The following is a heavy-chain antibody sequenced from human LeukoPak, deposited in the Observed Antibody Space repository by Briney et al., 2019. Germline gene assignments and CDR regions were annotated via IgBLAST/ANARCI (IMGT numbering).Heavy chain of an antibody. CDR3: ARVLPRQQLAQTYYYYGMDV. CDR1: GSTFSSYS. J-gene: IGHJ6*02. CDR2: ISSSSSYI. Sequence: PGGSLRLSCAASGSTFSSYSMTWVRQAPGKGLEWVSSISSSSSYIYYADSVKGRFTISRDNAKNSLYLQMNSLRAEDTAVYYCARVLPRQQLAQTYYYYGMDVWGQGTTVTVSS. D-gene: IGHD6-13*01. V-gene: IGHV3-21*01.